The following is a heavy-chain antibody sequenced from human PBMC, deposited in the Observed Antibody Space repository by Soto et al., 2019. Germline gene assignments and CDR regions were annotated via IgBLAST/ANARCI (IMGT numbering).Heavy chain of an antibody. CDR3: AELSSSSSYYGMDA. D-gene: IGHD6-6*01. V-gene: IGHV1-3*01. CDR1: GYTFTSYA. J-gene: IGHJ6*02. Sequence: ASVKVSCKASGYTFTSYAMHWVRQAPGQRLGWMGWINAGNGNTKYSQKFQGRVTITRDTSASTAYMELSSLRPEDTAVYYCAELSSSSSYYGMDAWGQGTTVTVSS. CDR2: INAGNGNT.